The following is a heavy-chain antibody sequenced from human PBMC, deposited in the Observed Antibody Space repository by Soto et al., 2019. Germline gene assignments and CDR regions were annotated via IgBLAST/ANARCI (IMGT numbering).Heavy chain of an antibody. CDR2: VFTTGTT. D-gene: IGHD3-3*02. J-gene: IGHJ5*02. CDR3: ARDFNSIFDDFADMRWNFDP. Sequence: KPSETLSLTCSVTGGSINNYYWSWVRQSAGKGLEWIGRVFTTGTTDYNPSLKGRVTISVDTSKNQFSLNLRSVTAADTAIYYCARDFNSIFDDFADMRWNFDPWGQGTLVTVSS. CDR1: GGSINNYY. V-gene: IGHV4-4*07.